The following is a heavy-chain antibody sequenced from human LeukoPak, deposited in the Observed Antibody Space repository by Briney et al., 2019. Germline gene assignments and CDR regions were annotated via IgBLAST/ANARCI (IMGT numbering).Heavy chain of an antibody. CDR2: IYSGGST. V-gene: IGHV3-53*01. D-gene: IGHD3-3*01. Sequence: GGSLRLSCAASGFTVSSNYMSWVRQAPGKGLEWVSVIYSGGSTYYADSVKGRFIISRDNSKNTLYLQMNSLRAEDTAVYYCARTSTYYDFWSGYYLPYYFDYWGQGTLVTVSS. CDR1: GFTVSSNY. CDR3: ARTSTYYDFWSGYYLPYYFDY. J-gene: IGHJ4*02.